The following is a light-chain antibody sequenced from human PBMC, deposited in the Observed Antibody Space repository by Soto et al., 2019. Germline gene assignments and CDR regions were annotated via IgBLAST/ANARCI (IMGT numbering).Light chain of an antibody. CDR3: QQRSNWPT. CDR1: QSISTY. V-gene: IGKV3-11*01. Sequence: EIVLTQSPVSLSLSPGERATLSCRASQSISTYLAWYQLRPGQTPRLLIYDASNRATGIPARFSGSGSGTDFTLTINSIEPEDFAVYYCQQRSNWPTFGQGTRLEIK. CDR2: DAS. J-gene: IGKJ5*01.